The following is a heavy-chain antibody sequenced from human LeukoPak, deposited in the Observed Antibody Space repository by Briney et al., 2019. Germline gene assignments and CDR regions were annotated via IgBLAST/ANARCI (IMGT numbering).Heavy chain of an antibody. J-gene: IGHJ4*02. V-gene: IGHV3-30*18. D-gene: IGHD3-10*01. CDR3: AKVRGMVRGVTNYFDH. CDR1: GFTFSSYG. Sequence: PGGSLRLSCAASGFTFSSYGMHWVRQAPGKGLEWVAVISYDGSNKYYAEYVKGRFTISRDNSKNTLYLQMNSLRAEDTAVYYCAKVRGMVRGVTNYFDHWRQGPLVTVSS. CDR2: ISYDGSNK.